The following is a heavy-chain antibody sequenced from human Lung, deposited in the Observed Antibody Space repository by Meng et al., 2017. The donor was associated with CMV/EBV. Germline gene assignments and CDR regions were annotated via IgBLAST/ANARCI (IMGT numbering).Heavy chain of an antibody. D-gene: IGHD6-6*01. CDR2: IYYSGST. CDR3: ARPIYSSSSFDY. CDR1: GGSISSSSYY. V-gene: IGHV4-39*01. J-gene: IGHJ4*02. Sequence: SXTXSLXCTVSGGSISSSSYYWGWIRQPPGKGLEWIGSIYYSGSTYYNPSLKSRVTISVDTSKNQFSLKLSSVTAADTAVYYCARPIYSSSSFDYSGQGTLVTSSS.